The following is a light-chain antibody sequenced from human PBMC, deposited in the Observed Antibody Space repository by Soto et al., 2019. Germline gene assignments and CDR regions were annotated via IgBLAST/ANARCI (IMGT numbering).Light chain of an antibody. CDR2: GAS. J-gene: IGKJ4*01. CDR1: QSVSSN. Sequence: ETVMTQSPATLSVSPGERATLXXXASQSVSSNLAWYQQRPGQTPRLLVYGASTRATGIPARFSGSGSGTEFTLTISSLQSEDFVVYYCQQYNNWPLTFGGGTKVEIK. V-gene: IGKV3-15*01. CDR3: QQYNNWPLT.